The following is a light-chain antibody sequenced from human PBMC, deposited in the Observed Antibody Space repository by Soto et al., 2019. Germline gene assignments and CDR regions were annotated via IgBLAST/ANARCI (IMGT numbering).Light chain of an antibody. J-gene: IGLJ2*01. Sequence: QSALTQPPSASGSPGQSVTISCTGTSSDVGGYNYVSWYQQHPGKAPKLMIYEVSKRPSGVPDRFSGSKSGNTASLTVSGLQAEDEAHYYCSSYGGTNAVVFGGGTQLTVL. CDR2: EVS. CDR1: SSDVGGYNY. V-gene: IGLV2-8*01. CDR3: SSYGGTNAVV.